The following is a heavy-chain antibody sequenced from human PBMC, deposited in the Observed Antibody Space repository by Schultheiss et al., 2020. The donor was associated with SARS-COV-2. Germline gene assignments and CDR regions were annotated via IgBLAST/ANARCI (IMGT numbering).Heavy chain of an antibody. CDR1: GGSFSGYY. J-gene: IGHJ3*02. V-gene: IGHV4-34*01. CDR3: ARADFIPTAEDNDSSGQGDAFDI. D-gene: IGHD3-22*01. CDR2: IYHSGST. Sequence: SETLSLTCAVYGGSFSGYYWSWIRQPPGKGLEWIGEIYHSGSTNYNPSLKSRVTISVDTSKNQFSLKLSSVTAADTAVYYCARADFIPTAEDNDSSGQGDAFDIWGQGTMVTVSS.